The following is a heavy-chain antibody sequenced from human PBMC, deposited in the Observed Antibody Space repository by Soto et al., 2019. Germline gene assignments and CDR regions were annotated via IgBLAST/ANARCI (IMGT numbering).Heavy chain of an antibody. V-gene: IGHV1-24*01. CDR2: FDPEDGET. CDR1: GYTLTELS. D-gene: IGHD5-18*01. Sequence: ASVKVSCKVSGYTLTELSMHWVRQAPGKGLEWMGGFDPEDGETIYAQKFQGRVTMTRDTSTSTVYMELSSLRSEDTAVYYCARGRTGTAMVPTLFFSYYYYGMDVWGQGTTVTVSS. J-gene: IGHJ6*02. CDR3: ARGRTGTAMVPTLFFSYYYYGMDV.